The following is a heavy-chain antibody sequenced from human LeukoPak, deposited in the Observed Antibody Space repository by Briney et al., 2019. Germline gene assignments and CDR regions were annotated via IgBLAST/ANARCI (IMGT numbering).Heavy chain of an antibody. CDR1: GFTFSSYS. Sequence: GGSLRLSCAASGFTFSSYSMDWVRQAPGKGLEWVSSISSSSSYIYYADSVKGRFTISRDNAKNSLYLQMNSLRAEDTAVYYCAREEGLTVTNIKDWGQGTLVTVSS. CDR2: ISSSSSYI. D-gene: IGHD4-17*01. J-gene: IGHJ4*02. V-gene: IGHV3-21*01. CDR3: AREEGLTVTNIKD.